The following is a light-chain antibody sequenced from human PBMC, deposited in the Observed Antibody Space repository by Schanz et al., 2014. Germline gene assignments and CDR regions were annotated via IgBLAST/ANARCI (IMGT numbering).Light chain of an antibody. V-gene: IGLV2-8*01. CDR1: SSDVGGYNY. CDR3: CSYTSSSTLE. J-gene: IGLJ2*01. Sequence: QSALTQPPSASGSPGQSVTISCTGTSSDVGGYNYVSWYQQHPGKAPKLMIYEVTKRPSGVPDRFSGSKSGNTASLTVSGLQAEDEADYYCCSYTSSSTLEFGGGTKLTVL. CDR2: EVT.